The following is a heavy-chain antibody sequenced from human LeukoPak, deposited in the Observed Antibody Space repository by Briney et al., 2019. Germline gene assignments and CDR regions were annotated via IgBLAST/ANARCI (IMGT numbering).Heavy chain of an antibody. Sequence: SQTLSLTCAISGDSVSSYSAAWNWIRQSPSRGLEWLGRTYYRSKWYNDYAVSVKSRITINPDTSKNQFSLQLNSVTPEDTAVYYCARVPHYYGSGIPTHDWFDPWGQGTLVTVSS. CDR1: GDSVSSYSAA. CDR2: TYYRSKWYN. CDR3: ARVPHYYGSGIPTHDWFDP. D-gene: IGHD3-10*01. J-gene: IGHJ5*02. V-gene: IGHV6-1*01.